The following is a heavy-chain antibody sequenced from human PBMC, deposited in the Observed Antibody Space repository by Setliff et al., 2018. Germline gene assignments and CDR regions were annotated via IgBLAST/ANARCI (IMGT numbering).Heavy chain of an antibody. Sequence: GESLKISRKGSGYNFGTYWINWVRQMPGRGLEWMGRVDPSDSYTNYNPSFQGPVTLSPDKSSGTAYLQFRSLRASDTAFYYGASHLRGHSLDIWGQGTRVTVSS. V-gene: IGHV5-10-1*01. CDR3: ASHLRGHSLDI. J-gene: IGHJ3*02. CDR2: VDPSDSYT. CDR1: GYNFGTYW.